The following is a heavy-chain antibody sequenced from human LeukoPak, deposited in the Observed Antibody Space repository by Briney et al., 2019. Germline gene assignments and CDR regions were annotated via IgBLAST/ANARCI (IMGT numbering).Heavy chain of an antibody. V-gene: IGHV1-69*13. CDR1: GGTFSSYA. CDR2: IIPIFGTA. J-gene: IGHJ3*01. D-gene: IGHD4-23*01. CDR3: ARVLTTVVTPPH. Sequence: GASVKVSCKASGGTFSSYAISWVRQAPGQGLEWMGGIIPIFGTANYAQKFQGRVTITADESTSTAYMELSSLRSEDTAVYYCARVLTTVVTPPHWGQGTMVTVSS.